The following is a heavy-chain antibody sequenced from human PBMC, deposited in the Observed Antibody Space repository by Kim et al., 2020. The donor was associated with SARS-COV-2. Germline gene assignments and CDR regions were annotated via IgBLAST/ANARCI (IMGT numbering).Heavy chain of an antibody. V-gene: IGHV3-21*01. CDR3: VRDAGGAGRWCGMDV. J-gene: IGHJ6*02. Sequence: GGSLRLSCVASGLTFSTCDMNWVRQAPGKGLEWVSYISRSSGYIYYADSVKGRFTISRDNAKNSLYLQMDSLRVEDTAVYYCVRDAGGAGRWCGMDVWGQGTPVSVSS. D-gene: IGHD2-15*01. CDR2: ISRSSGYI. CDR1: GLTFSTCD.